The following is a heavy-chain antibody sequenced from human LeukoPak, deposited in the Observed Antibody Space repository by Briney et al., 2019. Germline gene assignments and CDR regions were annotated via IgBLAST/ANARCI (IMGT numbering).Heavy chain of an antibody. J-gene: IGHJ4*02. CDR1: GGSFGGYY. V-gene: IGHV4-34*01. CDR2: INHSGST. D-gene: IGHD2-8*01. CDR3: ASGGRGGMRVRY. Sequence: KSSETLSLTCAVYGGSFGGYYWSWIRQPPGKGLEWIGEINHSGSTNYNPSLKSRVTISVDTSKNQFSLKLSSVTAADTAVYYCASGGRGGMRVRYWGQGTLVTVSS.